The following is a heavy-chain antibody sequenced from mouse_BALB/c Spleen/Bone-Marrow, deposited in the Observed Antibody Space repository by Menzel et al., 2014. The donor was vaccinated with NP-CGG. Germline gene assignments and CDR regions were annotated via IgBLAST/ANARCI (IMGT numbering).Heavy chain of an antibody. CDR2: INPSSGYA. J-gene: IGHJ4*01. D-gene: IGHD1-2*01. Sequence: QVQLQQSGAELARPGASVKMSCTASGYTFPSYTIHWVKQRPGQGLEWIGYINPSSGYANYNQNFKDKATLTADKSSSTAYMQLSSLTSEDSAVFYCARGGLRLPNAMDYWGQGTSVTVSS. V-gene: IGHV1-4*01. CDR3: ARGGLRLPNAMDY. CDR1: GYTFPSYT.